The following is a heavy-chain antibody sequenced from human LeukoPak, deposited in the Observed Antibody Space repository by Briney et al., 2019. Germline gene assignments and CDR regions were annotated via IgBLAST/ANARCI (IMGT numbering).Heavy chain of an antibody. CDR1: GFTFSSYA. CDR2: ISGSGGST. J-gene: IGHJ4*02. D-gene: IGHD3-3*01. CDR3: AKTYDFWSGYQYYFDY. V-gene: IGHV3-23*01. Sequence: GGSLRLSCAASGFTFSSYAMSWVRQAPGKGLEWVSAISGSGGSTYYADSVKGRFTISRDNSKNTLYLQMNSLRAEDTAVYYCAKTYDFWSGYQYYFDYWGQGTLSPSPQ.